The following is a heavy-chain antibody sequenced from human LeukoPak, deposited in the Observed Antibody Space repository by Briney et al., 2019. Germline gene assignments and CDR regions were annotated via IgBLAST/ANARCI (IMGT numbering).Heavy chain of an antibody. CDR1: GVSISSGSLC. Sequence: SETLSLTCTVSGVSISSGSLCWGWIRQPPGKGLEWIGSIYYSGSTYYNPALQSRITITVDTTKNQFPLKLSSVTDADTAVYFCARDTANCFDPWGQGTLVTVSS. V-gene: IGHV4-39*06. J-gene: IGHJ5*02. CDR2: IYYSGST. CDR3: ARDTANCFDP.